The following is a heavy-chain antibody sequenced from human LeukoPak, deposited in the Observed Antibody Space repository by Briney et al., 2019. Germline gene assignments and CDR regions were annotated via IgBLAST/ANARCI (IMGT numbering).Heavy chain of an antibody. D-gene: IGHD4-17*01. J-gene: IGHJ6*04. CDR3: AKGPSTVTTDYYYGMDV. CDR1: GFTFSSYG. Sequence: PGGSLRLSCAASGFTFSSYGMHWVRQAPGKGLERVAVISYDGSNKYYADSVKGRFTISRDNSKNTLYLQMNSLRAEDTAVYYCAKGPSTVTTDYYYGMDVWGKGTTVTVSS. V-gene: IGHV3-30*18. CDR2: ISYDGSNK.